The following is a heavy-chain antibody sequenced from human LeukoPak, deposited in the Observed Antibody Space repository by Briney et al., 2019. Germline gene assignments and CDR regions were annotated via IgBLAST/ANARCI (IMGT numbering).Heavy chain of an antibody. CDR2: VSYDGSNK. Sequence: GRSLRLSCAASGFTFSSYGMHWVRQAPGKGLEWVAVVSYDGSNKYYADSVKGRFTISRDNSKNTLYLQMNSLRAEDTAVYYCAKEVGIAAAGSYYWGQGTLVTVSS. J-gene: IGHJ4*02. V-gene: IGHV3-30*18. D-gene: IGHD6-13*01. CDR3: AKEVGIAAAGSYY. CDR1: GFTFSSYG.